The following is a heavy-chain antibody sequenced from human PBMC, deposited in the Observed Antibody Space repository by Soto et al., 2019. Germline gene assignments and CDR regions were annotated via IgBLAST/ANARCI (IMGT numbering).Heavy chain of an antibody. V-gene: IGHV3-23*01. J-gene: IGHJ4*02. Sequence: EVQLLESGGGLVQPGGSLRLPCAASGFTLRTYAMSWSPKPPGKGLEGVSAISGSGGSTYYAGSGKGRFTNSRDNSQNALYLQMNSLRAGDTAVYYCAKDRSTYGDYGYFDYWGQGTLVTVSS. CDR2: ISGSGGST. CDR1: GFTLRTYA. D-gene: IGHD4-17*01. CDR3: AKDRSTYGDYGYFDY.